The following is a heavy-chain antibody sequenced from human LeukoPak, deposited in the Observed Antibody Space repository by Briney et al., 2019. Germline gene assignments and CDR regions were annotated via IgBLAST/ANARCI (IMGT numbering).Heavy chain of an antibody. Sequence: TPGGSLRLSCAASGFTFSSYSMNWVRQAPGKGLEWVLSISSSSSYIYYADSVKGRFTISRDNAKNSLYLQMNSLRAEDTAVYYCARDNGGYSYGFVDYWGQGTLVTVSS. CDR2: ISSSSSYI. CDR3: ARDNGGYSYGFVDY. CDR1: GFTFSSYS. J-gene: IGHJ4*02. D-gene: IGHD5-18*01. V-gene: IGHV3-21*01.